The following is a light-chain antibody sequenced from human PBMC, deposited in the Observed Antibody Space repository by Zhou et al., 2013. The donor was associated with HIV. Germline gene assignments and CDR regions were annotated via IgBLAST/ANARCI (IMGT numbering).Light chain of an antibody. CDR3: QLYGNSPRYS. V-gene: IGKV3-20*01. CDR1: QSVTSNS. J-gene: IGKJ2*03. CDR2: GAS. Sequence: EIVLTQSPDTLSLSPGDTATLSCKASQSVTSNSLAWYQQKRGQPPRLLIYGASIRAPGIPDRFSGALSGTDFTLRIKRLEPEDFALYFCQLYGNSPRYSFGQGTTSGDQT.